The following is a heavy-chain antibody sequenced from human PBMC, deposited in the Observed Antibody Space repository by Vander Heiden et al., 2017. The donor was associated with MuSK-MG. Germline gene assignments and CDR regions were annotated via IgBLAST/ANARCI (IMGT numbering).Heavy chain of an antibody. J-gene: IGHJ4*02. Sequence: QVQLQESGPGLVKPAQTLSLTCTVSGASISSGDHYWSWIRQHPGRGPEGIGFIYDSWNTYYNPSLKSRVTISLDTSKNQFSLNLSSVTAADTAVYYCARQGITLFGVAHFDYWGQGTLVTVS. D-gene: IGHD3-3*01. V-gene: IGHV4-31*03. CDR2: IYDSWNT. CDR3: ARQGITLFGVAHFDY. CDR1: GASISSGDHY.